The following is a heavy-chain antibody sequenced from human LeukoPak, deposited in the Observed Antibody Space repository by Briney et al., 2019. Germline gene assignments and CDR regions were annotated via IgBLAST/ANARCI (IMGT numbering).Heavy chain of an antibody. Sequence: ASVKVSCKASGYTFTNYDINWVRQATGQGLEWMGWMNPNSNNTGYAQKFQGRVTMTRNTSISTAYMELSSLTSDDTAVYYCARGPPNWGYDYWGPGTLVTVSS. D-gene: IGHD7-27*01. CDR3: ARGPPNWGYDY. CDR1: GYTFTNYD. CDR2: MNPNSNNT. J-gene: IGHJ4*02. V-gene: IGHV1-8*01.